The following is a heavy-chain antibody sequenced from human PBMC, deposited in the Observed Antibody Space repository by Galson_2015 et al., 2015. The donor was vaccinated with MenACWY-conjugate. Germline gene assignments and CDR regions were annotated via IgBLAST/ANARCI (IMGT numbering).Heavy chain of an antibody. CDR3: ARAKEQWLSKTFDL. CDR2: IKQDGSGE. CDR1: GFTFSNSW. J-gene: IGHJ3*01. D-gene: IGHD6-19*01. V-gene: IGHV3-7*01. Sequence: ALRLSCAPSGFTFSNSWMGWVRQAPGKGLEWEANIKQDGSGEYYVDSVKGRFIISRDNAKNSLFLQMDSLRAEDTALYYCARAKEQWLSKTFDLWGQGTMVTVSS.